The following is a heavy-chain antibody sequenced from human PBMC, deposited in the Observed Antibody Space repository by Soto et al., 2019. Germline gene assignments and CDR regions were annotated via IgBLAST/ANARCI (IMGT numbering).Heavy chain of an antibody. D-gene: IGHD2-21*02. CDR1: GGTFSSYA. Sequence: QVQLVQSGAEVKKPGSSVKVSCKASGGTFSSYAISWVRQAPGQGLEWMGGIIPIFGTANYAQKFQGRVTIPADETTSTPYMELSSLRSEDTAVYYCARAAYCGGDCYSGAFDIWGQGTMVTVSS. J-gene: IGHJ3*02. V-gene: IGHV1-69*12. CDR3: ARAAYCGGDCYSGAFDI. CDR2: IIPIFGTA.